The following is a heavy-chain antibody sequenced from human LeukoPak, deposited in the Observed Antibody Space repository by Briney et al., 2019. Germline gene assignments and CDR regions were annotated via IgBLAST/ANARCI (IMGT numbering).Heavy chain of an antibody. J-gene: IGHJ4*02. D-gene: IGHD5-24*01. CDR2: IFYSETT. Sequence: SDTLSLTCTVSGASMSSYYWSWIRQPPGNGLYLIGYIFYSETTNYNPSLESRITITIDTSKNQFSPKLSPMTAKDTAVYSIARDRGDGYNLGYWGQGTLVTVSS. CDR1: GASMSSYY. CDR3: ARDRGDGYNLGY. V-gene: IGHV4-59*01.